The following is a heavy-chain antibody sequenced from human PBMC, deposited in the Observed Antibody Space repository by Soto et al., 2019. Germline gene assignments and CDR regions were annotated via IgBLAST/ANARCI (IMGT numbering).Heavy chain of an antibody. CDR3: TSVWNSRSWHFYYYYGMDV. J-gene: IGHJ6*02. Sequence: CLRLFFTASGFTFGDYAMSGFRQAPGKGLEWVGFIRSKAYGGTTEYAASVKGRFTISRDDSKSIAYLQMNSLKTEDTAVYYCTSVWNSRSWHFYYYYGMDVWGQGTTVTVS. CDR1: GFTFGDYA. CDR2: IRSKAYGGTT. V-gene: IGHV3-49*03. D-gene: IGHD6-13*01.